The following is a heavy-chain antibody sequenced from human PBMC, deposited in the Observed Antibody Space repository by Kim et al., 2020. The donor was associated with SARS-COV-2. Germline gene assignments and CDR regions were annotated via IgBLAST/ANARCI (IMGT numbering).Heavy chain of an antibody. V-gene: IGHV4-31*02. Sequence: YNPSLKSRVTRSVATSKNQFSLKLSSVTAADTAVYYCARGYYYGSGWFDPWGQGTLVTVSS. CDR3: ARGYYYGSGWFDP. D-gene: IGHD3-10*01. J-gene: IGHJ5*02.